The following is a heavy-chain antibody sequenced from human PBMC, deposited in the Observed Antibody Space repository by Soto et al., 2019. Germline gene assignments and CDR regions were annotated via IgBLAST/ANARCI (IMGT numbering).Heavy chain of an antibody. J-gene: IGHJ6*03. CDR3: ARDRWITGGRGASPPTYYYYYMDV. CDR2: IWYDGSNK. CDR1: GFTFSSYG. D-gene: IGHD2-15*01. Sequence: GGSLRLSCAASGFTFSSYGMHWVRQAPGKGLEWVAVIWYDGSNKYYADSVKGRFTISRDNSKNTLYLQMNSLRAEDTAVYYCARDRWITGGRGASPPTYYYYYMDVWGKGTTVTVSS. V-gene: IGHV3-33*01.